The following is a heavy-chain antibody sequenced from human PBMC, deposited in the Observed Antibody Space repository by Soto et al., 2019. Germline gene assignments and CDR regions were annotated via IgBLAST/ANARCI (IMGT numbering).Heavy chain of an antibody. J-gene: IGHJ3*02. Sequence: QGQLLQSGDEVKKPGASVRVSCRASGYDFTSYGISWVRQAPVQGLEWVSWISAYNGKRDTAQKFQGRVTMTLETYTDTAHMELGDLTSADTAVYYCARGRIVASIHDAFEIWGQGTMVAVSS. CDR3: ARGRIVASIHDAFEI. D-gene: IGHD2-21*01. CDR1: GYDFTSYG. CDR2: ISAYNGKR. V-gene: IGHV1-18*01.